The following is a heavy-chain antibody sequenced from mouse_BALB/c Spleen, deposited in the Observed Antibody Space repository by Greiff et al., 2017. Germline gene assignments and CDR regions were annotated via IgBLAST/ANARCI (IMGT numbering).Heavy chain of an antibody. CDR3: ARHDGYYVEYYAMDY. D-gene: IGHD2-3*01. CDR2: ISSGGSYT. J-gene: IGHJ4*01. Sequence: DVMLVESGGDLVKPGGSLKLSCAASGFTFSSYGMSWVRQTPDKRLEWVATISSGGSYTYYPDSVKGRFTISRDNAKNTLYLQMSSLKSEDTAMYYCARHDGYYVEYYAMDYWGQGTSVTVSS. V-gene: IGHV5-6*02. CDR1: GFTFSSYG.